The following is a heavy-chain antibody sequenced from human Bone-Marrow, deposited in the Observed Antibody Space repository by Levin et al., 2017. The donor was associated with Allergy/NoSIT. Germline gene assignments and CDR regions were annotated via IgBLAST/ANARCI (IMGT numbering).Heavy chain of an antibody. Sequence: HAGGSLRLSCAASGFTFSSSAMHWVRQAPGKGLEWVAVISYDGNNKYYADSVTGRFIISRDNSKNTLYLQMNTLRPEDTAVYYCARSSTIFGVADYCDYWGQGTLVTVSS. CDR2: ISYDGNNK. J-gene: IGHJ4*02. CDR1: GFTFSSSA. CDR3: ARSSTIFGVADYCDY. V-gene: IGHV3-30-3*01. D-gene: IGHD3-3*01.